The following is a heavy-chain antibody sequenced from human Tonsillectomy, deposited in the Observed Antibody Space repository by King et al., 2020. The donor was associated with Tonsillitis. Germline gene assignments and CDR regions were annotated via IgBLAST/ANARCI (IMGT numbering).Heavy chain of an antibody. Sequence: VQLVESGGGLVQPGGSLRLSCAASGFTFSSYAMSWVRQAPGKGLEWVSVIHSDAYSTYYADSVKGRFTISRDNSKNTLYLQMNSLRAEDTAVYYCAKTLTVTGDYWGQGTLVTVSS. CDR1: GFTFSSYA. V-gene: IGHV3-23*03. D-gene: IGHD4-17*01. CDR2: IHSDAYST. J-gene: IGHJ4*02. CDR3: AKTLTVTGDY.